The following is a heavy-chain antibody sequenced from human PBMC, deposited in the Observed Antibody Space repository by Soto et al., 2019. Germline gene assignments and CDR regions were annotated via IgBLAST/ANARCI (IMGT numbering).Heavy chain of an antibody. Sequence: GSGPTLVNPTQTLTLTCTFSGFSLSTSGMCVSWIRQPPGKALEWLALIDWDDDKYYSTSLKTRLTISKDTSKNQVVLTMTNMDPVDTATYYCARSRIAARPQYYFDYWGQGTLVTVSS. CDR3: ARSRIAARPQYYFDY. V-gene: IGHV2-70*01. CDR2: IDWDDDK. J-gene: IGHJ4*02. CDR1: GFSLSTSGMC. D-gene: IGHD6-6*01.